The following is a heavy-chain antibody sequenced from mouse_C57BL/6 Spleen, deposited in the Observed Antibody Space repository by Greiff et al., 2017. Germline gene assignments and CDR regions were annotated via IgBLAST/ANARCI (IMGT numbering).Heavy chain of an antibody. D-gene: IGHD2-4*01. V-gene: IGHV1-76*01. CDR3: ARGGLRFDY. CDR1: GYTFTDYY. CDR2: IYPGSGNT. Sequence: VQLQESGAELVRPGASVKLSCKASGYTFTDYYINWVKQRPGQGLEWIARIYPGSGNTYYNEKFKGKATLTAEKSSSTAYMQLSSLTSEDSAVYFCARGGLRFDYWGQGTTLTVSS. J-gene: IGHJ2*01.